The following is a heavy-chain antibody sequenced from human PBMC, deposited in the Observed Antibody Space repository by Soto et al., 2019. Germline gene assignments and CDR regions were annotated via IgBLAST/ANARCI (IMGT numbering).Heavy chain of an antibody. Sequence: QITLKESGPTLVKPTQTLTLTCTFSGFSLTSRPVGVGWVRQPPGKALEWLAFIYWDDDKRYSPSLRSTLTVTKDASKDQLVLTLTNMDPVDTATYYCAHRRNYDGSWNEGVFDYWGQGILVTVS. CDR2: IYWDDDK. V-gene: IGHV2-5*02. CDR1: GFSLTSRPVG. D-gene: IGHD3-16*01. J-gene: IGHJ4*02. CDR3: AHRRNYDGSWNEGVFDY.